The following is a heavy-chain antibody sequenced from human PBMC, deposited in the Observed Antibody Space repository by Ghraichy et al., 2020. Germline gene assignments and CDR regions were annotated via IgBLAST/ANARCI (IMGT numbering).Heavy chain of an antibody. J-gene: IGHJ4*01. Sequence: SETLSLTCTVSGDSITNSNWWSWVRQSPGKGLEWVGEIHHSGSTNYNPSLKSRVTISVDKSKNQFSLNLTSVTAADTAVYYCARDSGYCTYGSCYYFDYWGQEPWSPSPQ. CDR2: IHHSGST. CDR3: ARDSGYCTYGSCYYFDY. CDR1: GDSITNSNW. D-gene: IGHD2-8*01. V-gene: IGHV4-4*02.